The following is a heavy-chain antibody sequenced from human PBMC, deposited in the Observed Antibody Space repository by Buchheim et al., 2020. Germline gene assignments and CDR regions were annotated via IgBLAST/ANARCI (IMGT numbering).Heavy chain of an antibody. V-gene: IGHV3-15*01. CDR3: TTGSLVVKTHAEDT. CDR1: GFTFKNAW. CDR2: IKDKADGGPT. Sequence: EVQLVESGGGLVKPGGSLRLSCAASGFTFKNAWMSWVRQAPGKGLEWVGRIKDKADGGPTEYGAPVKGRFTISRDESKDKLYLQMNSLKIEDTAVYYCTTGSLVVKTHAEDTWGQGT. J-gene: IGHJ5*02. D-gene: IGHD2-15*01.